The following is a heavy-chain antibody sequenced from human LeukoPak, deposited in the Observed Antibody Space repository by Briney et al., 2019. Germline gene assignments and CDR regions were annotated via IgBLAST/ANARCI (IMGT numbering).Heavy chain of an antibody. Sequence: ASVKVSCKASGYTFINYAIHWVRQAPGQRLEWMGWINAYNGDTEYSQKFQGRVTITADESTSTAYMELSSLRSEDTAVYYCASGRTGTTSYFDYWGQGTLATVS. J-gene: IGHJ4*02. V-gene: IGHV1-3*01. D-gene: IGHD1-7*01. CDR3: ASGRTGTTSYFDY. CDR1: GYTFINYA. CDR2: INAYNGDT.